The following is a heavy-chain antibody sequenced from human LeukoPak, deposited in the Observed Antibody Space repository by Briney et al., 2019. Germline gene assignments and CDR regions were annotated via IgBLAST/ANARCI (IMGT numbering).Heavy chain of an antibody. CDR2: IHPSGRL. V-gene: IGHV4-31*03. J-gene: IGHJ4*02. CDR3: SRGLDSSKLGY. Sequence: SETLSLTCTVSGVSFSSGDQYWNWIRQSPGKGLEGIGSIHPSGRLYNNPSLESRVTISIDTSKNQFSLNLNSVTAADTAVCSWSRGLDSSKLGYWGQGTLVTVSS. D-gene: IGHD3-22*01. CDR1: GVSFSSGDQY.